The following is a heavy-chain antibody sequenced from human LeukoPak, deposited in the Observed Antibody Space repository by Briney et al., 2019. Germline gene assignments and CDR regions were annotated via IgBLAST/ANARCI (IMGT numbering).Heavy chain of an antibody. Sequence: GGALEISFKGSGYRFTSYWIGWVRPMPGKGLEWRGIIYPGDSDTRYSPSFQGQVTISADKSISAAYLQWSSLKASDTAMYYCAAHSGSSIFRFDYWGQGTLVTVSS. D-gene: IGHD1-26*01. J-gene: IGHJ4*02. CDR2: IYPGDSDT. CDR3: AAHSGSSIFRFDY. V-gene: IGHV5-51*01. CDR1: GYRFTSYW.